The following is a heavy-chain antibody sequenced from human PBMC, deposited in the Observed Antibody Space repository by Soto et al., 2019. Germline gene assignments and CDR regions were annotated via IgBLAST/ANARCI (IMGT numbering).Heavy chain of an antibody. V-gene: IGHV3-21*01. CDR1: GFTFSSYS. D-gene: IGHD6-19*01. Sequence: EVQLVESGGGLVKPGGSLRLSCAASGFTFSSYSMNWVRQAPGKGLVWVSSISSSSSYIYYADSVKGRFTISRDNAKNSLYLQMNSLRAEDTAVYYCARVSAVAGTRWGQGTLVTVSS. CDR3: ARVSAVAGTR. J-gene: IGHJ4*02. CDR2: ISSSSSYI.